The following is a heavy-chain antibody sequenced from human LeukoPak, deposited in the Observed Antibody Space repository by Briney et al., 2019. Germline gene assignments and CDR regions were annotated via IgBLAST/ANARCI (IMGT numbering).Heavy chain of an antibody. V-gene: IGHV3-7*01. CDR1: GFTFSSYW. J-gene: IGHJ3*02. CDR3: ARPNASGNYRAFDI. CDR2: IKQDGSEK. Sequence: PGGSLRLSCAASGFTFSSYWMSWVRQAPGKGLEWVANIKQDGSEKYYVDSVKGRFTISRDNARNSLYLQMNSLRVEDTAVYYCARPNASGNYRAFDIWGQGIMVTVSS. D-gene: IGHD3-10*01.